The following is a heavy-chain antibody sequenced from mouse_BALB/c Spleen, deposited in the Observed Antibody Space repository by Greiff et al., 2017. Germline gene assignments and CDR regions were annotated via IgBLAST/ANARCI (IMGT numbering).Heavy chain of an antibody. J-gene: IGHJ2*01. D-gene: IGHD2-3*01. CDR1: GYTFTSYY. CDR2: INPSNGGT. Sequence: QVQLQQSGAELVKPGASVKLSCKASGYTFTSYYMYWVKQRPGQGLEWIGEINPSNGGTNFNEKFKSKATLTVDKSSSTAYMQLSSLTSEDSAVYYCTRSGWSDYWGQGTTRTVSS. V-gene: IGHV1S81*02. CDR3: TRSGWSDY.